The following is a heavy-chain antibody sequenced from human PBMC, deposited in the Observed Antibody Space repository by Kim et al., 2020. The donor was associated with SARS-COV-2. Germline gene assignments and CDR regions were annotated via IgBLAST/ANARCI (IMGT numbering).Heavy chain of an antibody. CDR3: TTELFMSGDYGDYGGGWCDP. CDR1: GFTFSNAW. J-gene: IGHJ5*02. CDR2: IKSKTDGGTT. V-gene: IGHV3-15*01. Sequence: GGSLRLSCAASGFTFSNAWMSWVRQAPGKGLEWVGRIKSKTDGGTTDYAAPVKGRFTISRDASKNTLYLQMDSLKTEETAVYYCTTELFMSGDYGDYGGGWCDPWGQGSLVTDSS. D-gene: IGHD4-17*01.